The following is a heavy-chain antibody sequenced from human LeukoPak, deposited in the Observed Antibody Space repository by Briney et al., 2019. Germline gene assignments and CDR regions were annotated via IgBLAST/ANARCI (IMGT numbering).Heavy chain of an antibody. CDR1: GFTFSSYA. Sequence: GGSLRLSCAASGFTFSSYAMSWVRQAPGKGLEWVSGISGSGGSTYYADSVKGRFTISRDNAKDSLYLQMSSLRDEDTAVYYCSRESGYSYADNYWGQGTLVTVSS. CDR3: SRESGYSYADNY. J-gene: IGHJ4*02. CDR2: ISGSGGST. V-gene: IGHV3-23*01. D-gene: IGHD5-18*01.